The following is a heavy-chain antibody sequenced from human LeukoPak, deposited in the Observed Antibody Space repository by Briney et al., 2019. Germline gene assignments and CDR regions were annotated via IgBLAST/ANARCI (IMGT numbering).Heavy chain of an antibody. V-gene: IGHV1-2*06. CDR2: INPNSGGT. J-gene: IGHJ4*02. Sequence: GASVKLSCKASGYTFTNHDINWVRRSPGHGLEWKGRINPNSGGTKYAQKFQGRVTMTRGTSISTAYMELSRLRSDDTAVYYCARDLRYYYDSSGYDYWGQGTLVTVSS. CDR3: ARDLRYYYDSSGYDY. CDR1: GYTFTNHD. D-gene: IGHD3-22*01.